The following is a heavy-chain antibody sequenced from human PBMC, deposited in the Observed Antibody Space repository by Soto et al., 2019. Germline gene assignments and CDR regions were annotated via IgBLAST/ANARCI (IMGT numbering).Heavy chain of an antibody. D-gene: IGHD3-16*01. V-gene: IGHV4-59*08. CDR2: IYYSGST. Sequence: QVQLQESDPGLVKPSETLSLTCTVSGGSISSYYWSWIRQPPGKGLEWIGYIYYSGSTNYNPSLKSRVTISVDTSKNQFSLKLSSVTAADTAVYYCASRWGDAFDFWGQGTMVTVSS. J-gene: IGHJ3*01. CDR3: ASRWGDAFDF. CDR1: GGSISSYY.